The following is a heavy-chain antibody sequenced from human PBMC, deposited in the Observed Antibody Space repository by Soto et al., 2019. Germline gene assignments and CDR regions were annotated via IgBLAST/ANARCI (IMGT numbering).Heavy chain of an antibody. CDR2: IYYSVST. CDR1: GGSISSSSYY. Sequence: SETLSLTCTVSGGSISSSSYYWGWIRQPPGKGPEWIGSIYYSVSTYYNPSLKSRVTISVDTSKNQFYLKLSSVTAADTAGYYCARSEGTTYRLYYFDYWGQGTPVTVSS. CDR3: ARSEGTTYRLYYFDY. D-gene: IGHD1-1*01. V-gene: IGHV4-39*01. J-gene: IGHJ4*02.